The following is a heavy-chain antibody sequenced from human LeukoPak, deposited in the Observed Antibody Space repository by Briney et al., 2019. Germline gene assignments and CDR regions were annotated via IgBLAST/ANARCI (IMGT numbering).Heavy chain of an antibody. J-gene: IGHJ5*02. CDR2: IYRDGRST. D-gene: IGHD6-6*01. CDR1: GFTFSRYY. Sequence: GGSLRLSCAASGFTFSRYYMHWVRQAPGKGLVWVSRIYRDGRSTTYADSVRGRFTVSRDNAKNTLYLQMNSLKVEDTAMYYCARGVGYSSSTPPVWFDPWGQGTLVTVSS. CDR3: ARGVGYSSSTPPVWFDP. V-gene: IGHV3-74*01.